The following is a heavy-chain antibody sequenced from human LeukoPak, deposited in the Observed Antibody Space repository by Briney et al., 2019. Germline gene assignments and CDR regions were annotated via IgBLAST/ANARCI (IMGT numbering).Heavy chain of an antibody. CDR2: ISGSGGST. Sequence: GGSLRLSCAASGFTFSSYAMSWVRQAPGKGLEWVSAISGSGGSTYYADSVKGRFTISRDNSKNTLYLQMNSLRAEDTAVYYCATEGGHHSNRNYYYYYMDVWGKGTTVTVSS. V-gene: IGHV3-23*01. CDR1: GFTFSSYA. D-gene: IGHD2/OR15-2a*01. J-gene: IGHJ6*03. CDR3: ATEGGHHSNRNYYYYYMDV.